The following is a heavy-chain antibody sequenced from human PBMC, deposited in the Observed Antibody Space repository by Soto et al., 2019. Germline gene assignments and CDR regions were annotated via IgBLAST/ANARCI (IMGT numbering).Heavy chain of an antibody. D-gene: IGHD5-12*01. V-gene: IGHV4-59*01. CDR1: SAAIGRDY. CDR3: ARGRSNAGFNYDS. CDR2: ISSSGRT. Sequence: ETRSLARTGCSAAIGRDYWRRIPAPTGKGLEWIGFISSSGRTNYNPSLKSRVTISVDTSENQFSLKLSSVTAADTAVYYCARGRSNAGFNYDSWGQGNLVPVSS. J-gene: IGHJ5*01.